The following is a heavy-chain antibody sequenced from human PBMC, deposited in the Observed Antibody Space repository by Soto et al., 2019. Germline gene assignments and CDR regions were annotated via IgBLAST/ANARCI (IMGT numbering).Heavy chain of an antibody. CDR1: GFTFNHYG. J-gene: IGHJ3*01. V-gene: IGHV3-30*18. Sequence: ESGGGVVQPGRSLRLSCAASGFTFNHYGMHWVRQAPGKGLEWVAVISNDGSDKYYADSVKGRLTISRDNSKNTVYLQMNSLRAEDTAVYYCAKDQGIAASHGIDWGQGTMVTVSS. CDR2: ISNDGSDK. D-gene: IGHD6-13*01. CDR3: AKDQGIAASHGID.